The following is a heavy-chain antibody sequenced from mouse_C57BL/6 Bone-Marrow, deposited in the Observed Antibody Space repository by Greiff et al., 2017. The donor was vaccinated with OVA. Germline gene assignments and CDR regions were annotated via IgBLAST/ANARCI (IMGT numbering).Heavy chain of an antibody. CDR1: GFSLTSYG. D-gene: IGHD2-14*01. Sequence: VKVVESGPGLVQPSQSLSITCTVSGFSLTSYGVHWVRQSPGKGLEWLGVIWRGGSTDYNAAFMSRLSITKDNSKSQVFFKMNSLQADDTAIYYCAKNGGIYYAMDYWGQGTSVTVSS. CDR2: IWRGGST. V-gene: IGHV2-5*01. CDR3: AKNGGIYYAMDY. J-gene: IGHJ4*01.